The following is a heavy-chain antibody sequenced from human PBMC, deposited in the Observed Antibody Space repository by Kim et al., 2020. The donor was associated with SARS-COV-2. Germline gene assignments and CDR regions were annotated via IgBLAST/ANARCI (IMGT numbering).Heavy chain of an antibody. CDR3: ARVVTAIHDAFDI. J-gene: IGHJ3*02. D-gene: IGHD2-21*02. V-gene: IGHV1-69*04. Sequence: YAPKFQGRVTITAEKSTSTAYMELSSLRSEDTAVYYCARVVTAIHDAFDIWGQGTMVTVSS.